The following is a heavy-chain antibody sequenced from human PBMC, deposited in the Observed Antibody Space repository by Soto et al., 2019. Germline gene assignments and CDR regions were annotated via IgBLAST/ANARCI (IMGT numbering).Heavy chain of an antibody. Sequence: GGSLRLSCEASGFSFSNDWMHWVRQAPGKGLVWVSSLSSVGTTTDYADSVKGRFTISRDNAKNTPYLQMNNLGAEDTAIYYCVRGKYSGSYFFDYWGQGTLVTVSS. CDR3: VRGKYSGSYFFDY. D-gene: IGHD1-26*01. J-gene: IGHJ4*02. CDR2: LSSVGTTT. CDR1: GFSFSNDW. V-gene: IGHV3-74*01.